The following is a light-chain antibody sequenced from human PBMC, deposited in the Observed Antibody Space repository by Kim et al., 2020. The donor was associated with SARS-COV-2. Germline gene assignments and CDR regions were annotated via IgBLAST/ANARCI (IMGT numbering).Light chain of an antibody. CDR2: GAF. CDR3: QQYGNSYS. Sequence: EIVLTQSPGTLSLSSGERATLSCRASQSVSGNDLAWYQQRPGQAPTLLIYGAFTRASGVPDRFSGSGSGTDFTLTISRLEPDDFAVYYCQQYGNSYSFGPGTELEI. J-gene: IGKJ2*03. V-gene: IGKV3-20*01. CDR1: QSVSGND.